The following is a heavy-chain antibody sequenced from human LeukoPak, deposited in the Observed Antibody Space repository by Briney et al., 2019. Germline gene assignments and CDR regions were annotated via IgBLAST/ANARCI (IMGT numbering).Heavy chain of an antibody. V-gene: IGHV1-69*04. Sequence: ASVKVSCKASGGTFSSYAISWVRQAPGQGLEWMGRIIPILGIANYAQKFQGRVTITADKSTSTAYMELSSLRSDDTAVYYCAVTSSGYSYYYYYGMDVWGQGTTVTVSS. D-gene: IGHD3-22*01. J-gene: IGHJ6*02. CDR2: IIPILGIA. CDR3: AVTSSGYSYYYYYGMDV. CDR1: GGTFSSYA.